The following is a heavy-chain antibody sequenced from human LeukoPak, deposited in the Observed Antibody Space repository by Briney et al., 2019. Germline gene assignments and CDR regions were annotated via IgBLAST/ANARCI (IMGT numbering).Heavy chain of an antibody. Sequence: GGSLRPSCAASGFTFSSYGMHWVRQAPGKGLEWVAFIRYDGSNKYYADSVKGRFTISRDNSKNTLYLQMNSLRAEDTAVYYCARRAGAYSHPYDYWGQGTLVTVSS. V-gene: IGHV3-30*02. D-gene: IGHD4/OR15-4a*01. CDR3: ARRAGAYSHPYDY. CDR2: IRYDGSNK. J-gene: IGHJ4*02. CDR1: GFTFSSYG.